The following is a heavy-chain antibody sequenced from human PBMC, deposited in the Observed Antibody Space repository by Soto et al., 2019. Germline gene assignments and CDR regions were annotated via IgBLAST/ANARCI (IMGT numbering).Heavy chain of an antibody. CDR1: GYTFTSYG. CDR3: ARDPEIFAY. V-gene: IGHV1-18*01. CDR2: ISVYNGNT. Sequence: QLVQSGAEVKKPGASVKVSCKASGYTFTSYGIIWVREAPGKGREWMGWISVYNGNTKYAPKVQGRVTMTTGTSTRTAYMELRSLRSDDKAVYYSARDPEIFAYWGQGPMVTVSS. J-gene: IGHJ4*02.